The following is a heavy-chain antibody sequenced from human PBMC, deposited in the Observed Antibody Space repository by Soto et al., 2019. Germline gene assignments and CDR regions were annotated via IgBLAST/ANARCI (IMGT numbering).Heavy chain of an antibody. CDR3: ARDVSPGTSPLYLEAFDI. D-gene: IGHD2-8*01. CDR2: IQRDGSEK. J-gene: IGHJ3*02. V-gene: IGHV3-7*05. CDR1: GFTFGSYW. Sequence: EAQLVESGGGLVQPGGSLRLSCEASGFTFGSYWMTWARQAPGKGLEWVANIQRDGSEKSYFDSVGGRFTISRDNVGNSLSLQMNSLRVEDTALYYCARDVSPGTSPLYLEAFDIWGQGTMVTVSS.